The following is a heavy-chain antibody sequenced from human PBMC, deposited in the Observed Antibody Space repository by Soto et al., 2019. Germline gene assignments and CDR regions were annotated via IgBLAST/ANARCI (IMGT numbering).Heavy chain of an antibody. Sequence: GGSLRLSCAASGFTFSSYAMSWVRQAPGKGLEWVSAISGSGGSTYYADSVKGRFTISRDNSKNTLYLQMNSLRAEDTAVYYCAKCPGGSGGSCYSDYWGQGTLVTVSS. V-gene: IGHV3-23*01. J-gene: IGHJ4*02. D-gene: IGHD2-15*01. CDR1: GFTFSSYA. CDR2: ISGSGGST. CDR3: AKCPGGSGGSCYSDY.